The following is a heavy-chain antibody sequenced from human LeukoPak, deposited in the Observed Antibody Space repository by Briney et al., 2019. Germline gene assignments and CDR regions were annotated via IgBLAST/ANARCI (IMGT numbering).Heavy chain of an antibody. Sequence: SETLSLTCTVSGGSITGHYWTWTRQSPGKGLEWIGFVYDNGNTNYNSSLQSRVTMSVDTSTNQLSLKMTSVTAADTAIYYCARVFRGVVTSNWFDPWGQGTLVTVSS. CDR3: ARVFRGVVTSNWFDP. CDR1: GGSITGHY. D-gene: IGHD2-21*02. CDR2: VYDNGNT. V-gene: IGHV4-59*11. J-gene: IGHJ5*02.